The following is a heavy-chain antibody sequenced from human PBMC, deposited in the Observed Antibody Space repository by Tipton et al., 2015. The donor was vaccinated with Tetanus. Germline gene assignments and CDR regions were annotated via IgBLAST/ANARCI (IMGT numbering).Heavy chain of an antibody. V-gene: IGHV4-39*01. Sequence: LRLSCSVSGASMPSSYYYWGWIRQPPGKGLEWIGNIYYRGSTYYSPSLRSRVVMSIDTSKNQFSLSLRSVTAADTAVYFCARYKTSLVTPGKYFDSWGQGALVTVSS. J-gene: IGHJ4*02. CDR3: ARYKTSLVTPGKYFDS. CDR2: IYYRGST. CDR1: GASMPSSYYY. D-gene: IGHD4-23*01.